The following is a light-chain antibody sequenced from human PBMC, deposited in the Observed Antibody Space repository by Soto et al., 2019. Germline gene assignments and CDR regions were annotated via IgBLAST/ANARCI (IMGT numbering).Light chain of an antibody. J-gene: IGKJ4*01. CDR1: QTVTSSY. CDR2: GGS. CDR3: QKYGSSPLT. Sequence: EIVLTQSPGTLSLSPGERATLSCRASQTVTSSYLAWYQQKPDQAPRLLVFGGSSRATGISDRFRGVGSGTSFTLTISRLEPEDSAVYYCQKYGSSPLTFGGGTKVEI. V-gene: IGKV3-20*01.